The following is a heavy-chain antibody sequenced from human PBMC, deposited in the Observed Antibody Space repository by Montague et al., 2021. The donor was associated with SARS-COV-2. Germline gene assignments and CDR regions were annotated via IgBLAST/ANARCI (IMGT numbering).Heavy chain of an antibody. D-gene: IGHD5-12*01. J-gene: IGHJ3*02. CDR1: GGSISSSNYY. V-gene: IGHV4-39*02. CDR2: IYDRGST. Sequence: SETLSLTCTVSGGSISSSNYYWDWIRQPPGKGLEWIGSIYDRGSTYYHPSLKSRVTISVDTSKNHFSLKLSSVTAADTAVYYCARRGRKLLPVATTIGGFDIWGQGTMVTVSS. CDR3: ARRGRKLLPVATTIGGFDI.